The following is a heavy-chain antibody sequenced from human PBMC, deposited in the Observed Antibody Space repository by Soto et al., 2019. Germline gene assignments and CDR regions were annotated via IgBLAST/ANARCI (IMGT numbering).Heavy chain of an antibody. V-gene: IGHV3-30-3*01. J-gene: IGHJ4*02. CDR1: GFTFSSYA. CDR3: ARDLYRIVGATAFDY. CDR2: ISYDGSNK. D-gene: IGHD1-26*01. Sequence: GGSLRLSCAASGFTFSSYAMHWVRQAPGKGLEWVAVISYDGSNKYYADSVKGRFTISRDNSKNTLYLQMNSLRAEDTAVYYCARDLYRIVGATAFDYSGQGTLVTVSP.